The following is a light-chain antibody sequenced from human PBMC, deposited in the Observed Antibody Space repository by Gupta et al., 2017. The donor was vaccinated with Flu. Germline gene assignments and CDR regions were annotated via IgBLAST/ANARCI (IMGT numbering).Light chain of an antibody. Sequence: EIVLTQSPGTLLLSPGERATLSCRASQSVSSSYLAWYQQKPGQAPRLLIYGASSRATGIPDRFSDSGSGTDFTLTISRLEPEDFAVYYCQQYGSSPGTFGQGTKVEIK. J-gene: IGKJ1*01. V-gene: IGKV3-20*01. CDR1: QSVSSSY. CDR3: QQYGSSPGT. CDR2: GAS.